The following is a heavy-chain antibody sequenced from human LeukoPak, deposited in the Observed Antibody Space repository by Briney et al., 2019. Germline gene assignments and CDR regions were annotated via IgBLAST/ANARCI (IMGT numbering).Heavy chain of an antibody. Sequence: SETLSLTCTASGVSISSYYWSWIRQPPGKGLEWIGYIYYSGSTNYNPSLKSRVTISVDTSKNQFSLKLSSVTAADTAVYYCARVEGATTFDYWGQGTLVTVSS. CDR2: IYYSGST. CDR3: ARVEGATTFDY. CDR1: GVSISSYY. D-gene: IGHD1-26*01. J-gene: IGHJ4*02. V-gene: IGHV4-59*01.